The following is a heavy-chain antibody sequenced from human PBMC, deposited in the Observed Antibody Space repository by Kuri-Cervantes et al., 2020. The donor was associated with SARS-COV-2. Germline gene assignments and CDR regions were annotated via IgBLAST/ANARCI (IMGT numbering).Heavy chain of an antibody. J-gene: IGHJ4*02. CDR3: ARDHPISSFDY. CDR1: GGSISSSSYY. CDR2: IYYSGST. Sequence: ESLKISCTVSGGSISSSSYYWGWIRQPPGKGLEWIGSIYYSGSTYYNPSLKSRVTISVDTSKNQFSLKLSSVTAADTAVYYCARDHPISSFDYWGQGTLVTVSS. V-gene: IGHV4-39*07.